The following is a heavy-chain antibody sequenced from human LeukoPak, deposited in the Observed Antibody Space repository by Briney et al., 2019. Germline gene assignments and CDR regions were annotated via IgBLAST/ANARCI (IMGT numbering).Heavy chain of an antibody. V-gene: IGHV4-59*06. D-gene: IGHD3-3*01. Sequence: KSSETLSLTCTVSGGSISSYYWSWIRQHPGKGLEWIGYIYYSGSTYYNPSLKSRVTISVDTSKNQFSLKLSSVTAADTAVYYCARAGITIFGVVAYNWFDPWGQGTLVTVSS. CDR2: IYYSGST. CDR1: GGSISSYY. CDR3: ARAGITIFGVVAYNWFDP. J-gene: IGHJ5*02.